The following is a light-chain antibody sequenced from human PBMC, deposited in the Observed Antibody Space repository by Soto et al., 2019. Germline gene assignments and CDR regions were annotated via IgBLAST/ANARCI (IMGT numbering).Light chain of an antibody. CDR1: QGIASY. CDR3: QQLNIYPFT. J-gene: IGKJ3*01. Sequence: IQLTQSPSSLSASVGDRVTITCRASQGIASYLAWDQQKPGKAPKLLIYAASTLQSGVPSRFSGSGSGTDFTLTISSLQPEDFATYYCQQLNIYPFTFGPGTKVDIE. CDR2: AAS. V-gene: IGKV1-9*01.